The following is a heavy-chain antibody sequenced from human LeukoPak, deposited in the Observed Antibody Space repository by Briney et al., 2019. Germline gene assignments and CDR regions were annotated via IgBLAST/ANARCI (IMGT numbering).Heavy chain of an antibody. Sequence: PSETLSLTCTVSGGSISSGGYYWSWIRQHPGKGLEWIGYIYYSGSTYYNPSLKSRVTISVDTSKNQFSLKLSSVTAADTAVYYCAREHRLVGALSIWGQGTMVTVSS. CDR1: GGSISSGGYY. CDR3: AREHRLVGALSI. D-gene: IGHD1-26*01. J-gene: IGHJ3*02. CDR2: IYYSGST. V-gene: IGHV4-30-4*08.